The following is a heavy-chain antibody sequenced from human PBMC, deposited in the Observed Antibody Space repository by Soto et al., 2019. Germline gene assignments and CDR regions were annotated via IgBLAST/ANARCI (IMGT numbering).Heavy chain of an antibody. V-gene: IGHV5-51*01. J-gene: IGHJ4*02. CDR3: ASSVLVTSTMNYFDL. D-gene: IGHD2-8*02. Sequence: GESLKISCQASGYSFSNFWIAWVRQMPGEGLEWLGIIYPVDSDTRYSPSFLGQVTISADKSIKTTYLQWSSLKASDTAIYFCASSVLVTSTMNYFDLWGQGTLVTVSS. CDR2: IYPVDSDT. CDR1: GYSFSNFW.